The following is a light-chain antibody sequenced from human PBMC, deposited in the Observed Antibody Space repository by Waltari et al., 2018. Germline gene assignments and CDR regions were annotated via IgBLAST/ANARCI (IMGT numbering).Light chain of an antibody. CDR1: SLRRSY. V-gene: IGLV3-19*01. J-gene: IGLJ2*01. Sequence: SSELTQDTAVSVALGQTVRITCQGDSLRRSYASWYHQKPGQATVLVIYGKNNRPSGIPGRFSGSSSGNTASLTITGAQAEDEADYYCNSRDRGGNYVIFGGGTKLTVL. CDR3: NSRDRGGNYVI. CDR2: GKN.